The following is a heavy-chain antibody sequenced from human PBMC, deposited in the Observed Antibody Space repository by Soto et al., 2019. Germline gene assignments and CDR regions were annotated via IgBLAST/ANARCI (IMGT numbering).Heavy chain of an antibody. CDR1: GFTFSSFA. CDR2: IRSTGGTT. J-gene: IGHJ4*02. Sequence: EVELLESGGRLVQPGGSLRLSCAASGFTFSSFAMSWVRQAPGKGLEWVAAIRSTGGTTYYADSVKGRFTISRDNSNNTLYLPMNSLRADDTALYYCVRDQDCYDFWNFWGQGTQVTVAS. V-gene: IGHV3-23*01. CDR3: VRDQDCYDFWNF. D-gene: IGHD3-3*01.